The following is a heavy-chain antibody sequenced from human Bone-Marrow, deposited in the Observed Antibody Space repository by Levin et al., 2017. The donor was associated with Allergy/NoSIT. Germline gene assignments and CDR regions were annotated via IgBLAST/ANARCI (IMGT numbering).Heavy chain of an antibody. V-gene: IGHV4-59*11. D-gene: IGHD3-3*01. Sequence: GSLRLSCTVSGGSISSQYWSWMRQAPGKGLEWIGSIYYSGSTDYNPSLRSRVTISVDTSKNQFSLKLNAVTAADTAAYYCARAVPVDSIFRYNWFDPWGQGTLVTVSS. CDR1: GGSISSQY. J-gene: IGHJ5*02. CDR2: IYYSGST. CDR3: ARAVPVDSIFRYNWFDP.